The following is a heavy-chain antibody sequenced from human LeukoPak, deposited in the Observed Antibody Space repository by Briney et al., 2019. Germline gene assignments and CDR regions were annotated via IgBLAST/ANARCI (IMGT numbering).Heavy chain of an antibody. Sequence: PSETLSLTCTVSGGSISSYYWSWIRQPPGKGLEWIGYIYYSGSTNYNPSLKSRVTISVDTSKNQFSLKLSSVTAADTAVYYCARDRGVSRSTDYWGQGTLVTVSS. D-gene: IGHD2-2*01. CDR3: ARDRGVSRSTDY. CDR2: IYYSGST. V-gene: IGHV4-59*01. J-gene: IGHJ4*02. CDR1: GGSISSYY.